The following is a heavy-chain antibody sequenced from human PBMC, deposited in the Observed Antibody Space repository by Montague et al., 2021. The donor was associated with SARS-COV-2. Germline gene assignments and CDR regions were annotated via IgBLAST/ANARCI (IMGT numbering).Heavy chain of an antibody. V-gene: IGHV4-59*13. J-gene: IGHJ6*02. CDR3: ARVPYSSSGFFYYYYGIDV. CDR1: GGSISSYY. Sequence: SETLSLTCTVSGGSISSYYWSWIRQPPGKGLEWIEHIYYSGSTNYNPSLKSRVTISVDTSKNQFSLKLSSVTAADTAVYYCARVPYSSSGFFYYYYGIDVWGQGTTVTVSS. D-gene: IGHD6-6*01. CDR2: IYYSGST.